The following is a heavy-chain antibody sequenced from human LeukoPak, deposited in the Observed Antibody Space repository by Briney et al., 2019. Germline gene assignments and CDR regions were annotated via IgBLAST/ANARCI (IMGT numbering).Heavy chain of an antibody. J-gene: IGHJ4*02. CDR1: GFTFSSYA. D-gene: IGHD3-10*01. V-gene: IGHV3-30*04. Sequence: GRSLRLSCAASGFTFSSYAMHWVRQAPGKGLEWVAVISYDGSNKYYADSVKGRLTISRDNSKNTLYLQMNSLRAEDTAVYYCARDGMVRGVIMCFDYWGQGTLVTVSS. CDR2: ISYDGSNK. CDR3: ARDGMVRGVIMCFDY.